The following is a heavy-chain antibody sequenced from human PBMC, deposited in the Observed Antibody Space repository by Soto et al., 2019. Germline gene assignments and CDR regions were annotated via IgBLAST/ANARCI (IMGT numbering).Heavy chain of an antibody. Sequence: EVQLLESGGGLIQPGGSLRLSCAVSGFTFSSSAMSWVRPAPGQGLEWVSAISGSGGSTYYAGSVKGRFTTSRDNSKNTLYLQMNSLRGEDTAVYYCAREGHWSLKAFDYWGQGTLVTVSS. CDR2: ISGSGGST. CDR3: AREGHWSLKAFDY. J-gene: IGHJ4*02. CDR1: GFTFSSSA. V-gene: IGHV3-23*01. D-gene: IGHD3-3*02.